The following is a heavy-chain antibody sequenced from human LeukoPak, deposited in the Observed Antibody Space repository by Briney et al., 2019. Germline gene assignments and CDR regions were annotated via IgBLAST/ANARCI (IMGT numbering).Heavy chain of an antibody. CDR3: ARVGSGHAFIY. CDR1: GFTFSGYW. CDR2: IIQDGSEK. V-gene: IGHV3-7*01. Sequence: PGGSLRHTRAASGFTFSGYWMSWVRQAPGKGLEWVANIIQDGSEKYYVDSVKGRFTISRDNAKNSLYLQMNSLRAEDTAVYYCARVGSGHAFIYWGQGTLVTVSS. J-gene: IGHJ4*02. D-gene: IGHD6-19*01.